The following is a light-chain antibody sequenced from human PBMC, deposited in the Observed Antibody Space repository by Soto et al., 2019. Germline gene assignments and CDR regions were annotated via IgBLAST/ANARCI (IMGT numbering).Light chain of an antibody. CDR1: SGHSTYI. CDR3: ETWYSNTHKV. CDR2: LDRSGSD. Sequence: QLVLTQSSSASASLGSSVKLTCILSSGHSTYIIAWHQQQPGKAPRFLMTLDRSGSDNRGSGVPDRFSGSSSGADRYLTISNLLFDDEGDYYCETWYSNTHKVFGGGTKLTVL. J-gene: IGLJ3*02. V-gene: IGLV4-60*02.